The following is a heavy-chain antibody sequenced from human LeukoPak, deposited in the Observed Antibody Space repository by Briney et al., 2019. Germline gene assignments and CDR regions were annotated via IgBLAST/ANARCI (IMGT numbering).Heavy chain of an antibody. V-gene: IGHV4-34*01. J-gene: IGHJ4*02. D-gene: IGHD3-10*01. CDR2: INHSGST. CDR1: GGSFSGDY. Sequence: PSETLSLTCAVYGGSFSGDYWSWSRQPPGKGLEWIGEINHSGSTNYNPSLKSRVTISVDTSKNQFSLKLSSVTAADTAVYYCARGPYGSGSYYGYWGQGTLVTVSS. CDR3: ARGPYGSGSYYGY.